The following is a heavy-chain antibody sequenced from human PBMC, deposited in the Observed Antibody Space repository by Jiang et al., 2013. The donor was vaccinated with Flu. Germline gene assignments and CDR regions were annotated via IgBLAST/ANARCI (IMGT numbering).Heavy chain of an antibody. V-gene: IGHV3-64D*06. D-gene: IGHD2-21*02. J-gene: IGHJ4*02. CDR3: VKDSARDFVNLDY. CDR2: ISGNGGNT. Sequence: QLVESGGGLVQPGGSLRLSCSASGFTFSSYAIHWVRQAPGKGLEYVSAISGNGGNTYYADSVKGRFTISRDNSKNTLYLQMNSLRAEDTAVYYCVKDSARDFVNLDYWGQGTLVTVSS. CDR1: GFTFSSYA.